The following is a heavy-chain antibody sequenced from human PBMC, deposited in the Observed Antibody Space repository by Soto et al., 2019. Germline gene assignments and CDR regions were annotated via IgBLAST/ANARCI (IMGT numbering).Heavy chain of an antibody. D-gene: IGHD1-26*01. CDR1: GGTFSSYA. CDR2: IIPIFGTA. V-gene: IGHV1-69*01. CDR3: ARGPPGWALLEYFQH. J-gene: IGHJ1*01. Sequence: QVQLVQSGAEVKKPGSSVKVSCKASGGTFSSYAISWVRQAPGQGLEWMGGIIPIFGTANYGKKFQGRVTITADESTGTAYLELSSLGSEDTAVYYCARGPPGWALLEYFQHSGQGTLVTVAS.